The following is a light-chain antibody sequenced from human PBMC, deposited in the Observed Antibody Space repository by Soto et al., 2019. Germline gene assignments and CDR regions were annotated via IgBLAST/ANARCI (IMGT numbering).Light chain of an antibody. CDR1: QSVSSSY. CDR2: GAS. V-gene: IGKV3-20*01. CDR3: QHFGGTTFT. J-gene: IGKJ5*01. Sequence: EIVLTQSPGTLSFSPGEGATLSCRASQSVSSSYIAWYQQRPGQTPSLLIYGASTRATGIPDRFSGSGSGTHFTLTISRLEPEDFAVYYCQHFGGTTFTFGQGTRLEIK.